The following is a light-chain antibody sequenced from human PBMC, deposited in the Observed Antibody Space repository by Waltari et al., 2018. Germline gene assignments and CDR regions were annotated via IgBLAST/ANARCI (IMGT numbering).Light chain of an antibody. CDR2: YDS. CDR3: QVWDGDSDHRV. CDR1: NIGGKT. Sequence: SYVLTQPPSVSVAPGKTARITCGGDNIGGKTVHWYQQKAGQAPVLVIDYDSDRPAGIPERFSGSNSGNTATLTISRVEAGDEADYYCQVWDGDSDHRVFGGGTKLTVL. J-gene: IGLJ2*01. V-gene: IGLV3-21*04.